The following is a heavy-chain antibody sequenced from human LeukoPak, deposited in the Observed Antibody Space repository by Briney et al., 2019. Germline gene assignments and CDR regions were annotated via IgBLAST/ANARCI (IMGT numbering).Heavy chain of an antibody. CDR2: IIPIFGTA. J-gene: IGHJ4*02. V-gene: IGHV1-69*05. D-gene: IGHD3-10*01. CDR1: GGTFSSYA. CDR3: ARGGSSRGDRFDY. Sequence: SVKVSCKASGGTFSSYAISWVRQAPGQGLEWMGRIIPIFGTANYAQKFQGRVTITTDESMSTAYMELSSLRSEDTAVYYCARGGSSRGDRFDYWGQGTLVTVSS.